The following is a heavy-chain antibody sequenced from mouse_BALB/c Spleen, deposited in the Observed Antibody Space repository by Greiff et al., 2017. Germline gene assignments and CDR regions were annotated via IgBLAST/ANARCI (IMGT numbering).Heavy chain of an antibody. CDR3: ARGVITAWFAY. J-gene: IGHJ3*01. D-gene: IGHD1-2*01. CDR2: IDPENGNT. CDR1: GFNIKDYY. Sequence: VQLQQSGAELVRPGALVKLSCKASGFNIKDYYMHWVKQRPEQGLEWIGWIDPENGNTIYDPKFQGKASITADTSSNTAYLQLSSLTSEDTAVYYCARGVITAWFAYWGQGTLVTVSA. V-gene: IGHV14-1*02.